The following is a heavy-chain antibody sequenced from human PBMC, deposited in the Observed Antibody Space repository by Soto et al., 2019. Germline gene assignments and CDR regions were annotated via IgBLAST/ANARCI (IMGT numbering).Heavy chain of an antibody. CDR1: GGTFSSYT. V-gene: IGHV1-69*02. CDR2: IIPILGIA. Sequence: QVQLVQSGAEVKKPGSSVKVSCKASGGTFSSYTISWVRQAPGQGLEWMGRIIPILGIANYAQKFQGRVTITADKSTSTAYMGLSSLRCEDTAVYYCARAHNQDEYGDYEPDYWGQGTLVTVSS. J-gene: IGHJ4*02. D-gene: IGHD4-17*01. CDR3: ARAHNQDEYGDYEPDY.